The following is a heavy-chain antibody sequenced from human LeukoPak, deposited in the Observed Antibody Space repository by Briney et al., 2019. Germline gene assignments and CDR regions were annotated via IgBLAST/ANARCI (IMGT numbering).Heavy chain of an antibody. J-gene: IGHJ4*02. CDR2: IYYSGST. V-gene: IGHV4-39*01. D-gene: IGHD1-26*01. CDR1: GGSISSSSYY. Sequence: PSETLSLTCTVSGGSISSSSYYWGWIRQPPGKGLEWIGSIYYSGSTYYNPSLKRRVTISVDTSKNQFSLKLSSVTAADTAVYYCASGSGSYLRVDFDYWGQGTLVTVSS. CDR3: ASGSGSYLRVDFDY.